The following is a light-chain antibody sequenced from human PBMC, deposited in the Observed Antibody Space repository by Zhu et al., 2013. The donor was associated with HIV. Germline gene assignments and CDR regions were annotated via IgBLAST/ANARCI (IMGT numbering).Light chain of an antibody. J-gene: IGKJ5*01. Sequence: EIVLTQSPDTLSSSPGDTATLSCRAGRDLKTNLAWYQQKPGQAPRLLVEDASFRATGIPDRFSGSGSGTDFTLTISRLEAEDSAVYYCQQYGLPPDTFGQGTRLDFK. V-gene: IGKV3-20*01. CDR3: QQYGLPPDT. CDR1: RDLKTN. CDR2: DAS.